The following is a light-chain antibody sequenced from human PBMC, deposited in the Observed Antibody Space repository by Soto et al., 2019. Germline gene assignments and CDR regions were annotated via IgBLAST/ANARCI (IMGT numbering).Light chain of an antibody. V-gene: IGLV1-47*01. CDR1: GSNIGSNY. Sequence: QSVLTQAPSVSGTPGQRVTISCSGSGSNIGSNYVYWYQQFPGSAPRLLIYRSNQRPSGVPDRFSGSKSGTSASLAISGLRSEDEADYYCAAWDDSLSALLFGGGTKLTVL. J-gene: IGLJ2*01. CDR3: AAWDDSLSALL. CDR2: RSN.